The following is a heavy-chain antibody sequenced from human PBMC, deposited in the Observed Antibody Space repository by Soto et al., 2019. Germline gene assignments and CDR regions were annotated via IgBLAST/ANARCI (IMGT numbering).Heavy chain of an antibody. CDR2: INPATGAA. D-gene: IGHD3-3*01. CDR3: ARGGGVGVAGSAAFDM. CDR1: GYPVTAYY. V-gene: IGHV1-2*02. Sequence: QLHLVQSGAVVKKPGASVTVSCSASGYPVTAYYMHWVRQAPGRGLEWMGGINPATGAAKYTQTSRGRVTLTGDPSTGTVFMDLGGLTSGDTAVFYLARGGGVGVAGSAAFDMWGQGTLVTVSS. J-gene: IGHJ3*02.